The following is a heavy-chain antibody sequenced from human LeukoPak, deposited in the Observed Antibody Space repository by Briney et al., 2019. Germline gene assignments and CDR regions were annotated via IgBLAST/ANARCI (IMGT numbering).Heavy chain of an antibody. D-gene: IGHD6-13*01. CDR3: AKDRMQQLVFDY. CDR1: GFTFSSYA. Sequence: PGGSLLLSCAASGFTFSSYAMSWVRQAPGEGLDWVSAISGSGGSTYYADSVQGRFTISRDNSKNTLYLQMNSLRAEDTAVYYCAKDRMQQLVFDYWGQGTLVTVSS. V-gene: IGHV3-23*01. CDR2: ISGSGGST. J-gene: IGHJ4*02.